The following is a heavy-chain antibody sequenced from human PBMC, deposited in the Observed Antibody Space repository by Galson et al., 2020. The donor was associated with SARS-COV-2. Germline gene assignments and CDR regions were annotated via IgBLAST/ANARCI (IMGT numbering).Heavy chain of an antibody. Sequence: NSGGSLRLSCAASGFTFSSYSMNWVRQAPGKGLEWVSSISSSSSYIYYADSVKGRFTISRDNAKNSLYLQMNSLRAEDTAVYYCARWRRTYYYDSSGYYPDAFDIWGQGKMVTVSS. D-gene: IGHD3-22*01. V-gene: IGHV3-21*01. J-gene: IGHJ3*02. CDR1: GFTFSSYS. CDR3: ARWRRTYYYDSSGYYPDAFDI. CDR2: ISSSSSYI.